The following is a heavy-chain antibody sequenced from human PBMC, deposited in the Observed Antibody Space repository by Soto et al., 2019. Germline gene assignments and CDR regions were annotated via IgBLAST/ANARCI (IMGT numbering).Heavy chain of an antibody. CDR1: GFTSGKYA. V-gene: IGHV3-23*01. D-gene: IGHD2-15*01. J-gene: IGHJ3*02. CDR2: IGGGGEYT. Sequence: EVQLLESGGGLVQPGGSLTLTCIVSGFTSGKYAMSWVRQAPGQGLEWVSEIGGGGEYTNYADSVRGRFTMSRDNSKNTPQLHISSLTVEATAVYYCARDVVAANGRAAAFDIWGQGTVATFSS. CDR3: ARDVVAANGRAAAFDI.